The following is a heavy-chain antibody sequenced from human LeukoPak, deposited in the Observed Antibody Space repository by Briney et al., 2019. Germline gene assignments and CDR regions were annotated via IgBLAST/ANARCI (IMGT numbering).Heavy chain of an antibody. D-gene: IGHD3-3*01. CDR1: GFTFSGSA. CDR3: TRADDFWSGYYNPYYFDY. CDR2: IRSKANSYAT. J-gene: IGHJ4*02. V-gene: IGHV3-73*01. Sequence: PGGSLRLSCAASGFTFSGSAMHWVRQASGKGLEWVGRIRSKANSYATAYAALVKGRFTISRDDSKNTAYLQMNSLKTEDTAVYYCTRADDFWSGYYNPYYFDYWGQGTLVTVSS.